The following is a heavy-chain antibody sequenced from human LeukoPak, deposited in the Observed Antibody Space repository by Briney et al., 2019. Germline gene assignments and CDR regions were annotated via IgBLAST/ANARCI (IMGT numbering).Heavy chain of an antibody. Sequence: GGSLRLSCAASGFTFSSYGMHWVRQAPGKGLEWVAVISYDGSNKYYADSVEGRFTISRDNSKNTLYLQMNSLRAEDTAVYYCAKDPYFHDFGVVKPGYFDYWGQGTLVTVSS. J-gene: IGHJ4*02. CDR3: AKDPYFHDFGVVKPGYFDY. D-gene: IGHD3-3*01. CDR2: ISYDGSNK. V-gene: IGHV3-30*18. CDR1: GFTFSSYG.